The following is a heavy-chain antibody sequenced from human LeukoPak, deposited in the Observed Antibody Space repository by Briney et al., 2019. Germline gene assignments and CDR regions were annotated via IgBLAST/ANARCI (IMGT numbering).Heavy chain of an antibody. Sequence: GGSLRLSCAASGFTFSSYWMSWVRQAPGKGLEGVAHIKQGGCQKHYVDSVKGRLPISRDNAKNSLYLQMNSLRAEDTAVYYCARALTLVRGVITNYFDYWGQGTLVTVSS. V-gene: IGHV3-7*03. CDR1: GFTFSSYW. CDR2: IKQGGCQK. D-gene: IGHD3-10*01. J-gene: IGHJ4*02. CDR3: ARALTLVRGVITNYFDY.